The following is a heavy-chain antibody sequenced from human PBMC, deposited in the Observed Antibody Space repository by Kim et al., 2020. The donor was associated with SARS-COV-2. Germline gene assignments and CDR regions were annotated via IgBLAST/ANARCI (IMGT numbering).Heavy chain of an antibody. CDR1: GITFSSYG. CDR2: ISYDGSNK. V-gene: IGHV3-30*18. J-gene: IGHJ4*01. CDR3: AKERRYGSGSYYNAPVD. Sequence: GGSLRLSCAASGITFSSYGMHWVRQAPGKGLEWVAVISYDGSNKYYADSVKGRFTISRDNSKNTLYLQMNSLRAEDTAVYYCAKERRYGSGSYYNAPVD. D-gene: IGHD3-10*01.